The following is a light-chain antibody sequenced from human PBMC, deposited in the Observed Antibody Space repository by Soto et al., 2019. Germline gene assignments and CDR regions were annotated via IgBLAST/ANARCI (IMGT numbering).Light chain of an antibody. CDR1: QSVSSN. V-gene: IGKV3-15*01. Sequence: IVLPQSPGTLSSSPGERATLSCRASQSVSSNLAWYQQIPGRAPRLLIYGASTRASGIPARFSASGSGTEFTLTIRSLQSEDFAVYYCQQFNYWPPITFGQGTRLEIK. CDR2: GAS. CDR3: QQFNYWPPIT. J-gene: IGKJ5*01.